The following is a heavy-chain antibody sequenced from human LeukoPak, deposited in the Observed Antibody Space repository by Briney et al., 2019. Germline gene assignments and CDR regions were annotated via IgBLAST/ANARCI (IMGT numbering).Heavy chain of an antibody. V-gene: IGHV3-23*01. CDR1: GFTFSSYA. J-gene: IGHJ4*02. D-gene: IGHD3-22*01. CDR3: AKGGIGNYDSSGYYYQPFDY. CDR2: ISGSGGST. Sequence: GGSLRLSCAASGFTFSSYAMSWVRQAPGKGLEWVSAISGSGGSTYYADSVKGRFTISRDNSKNTLYLQMNSLRAEDTAVYYCAKGGIGNYDSSGYYYQPFDYWGQGTLVTVSS.